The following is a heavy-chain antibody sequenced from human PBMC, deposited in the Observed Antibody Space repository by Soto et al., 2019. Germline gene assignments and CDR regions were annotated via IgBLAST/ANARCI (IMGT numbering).Heavy chain of an antibody. CDR2: INHSGST. V-gene: IGHV4-59*12. Sequence: SETLSLTCSVSGGSISSFYWRWVRQPPGTGLEWIGNINHSGSTNYNPSLKSRVSMSVDTSNNQFSPKLSSVTAADSAVYYCARDSTNYYYGLDVWGQGTTVTVSS. CDR3: ARDSTNYYYGLDV. D-gene: IGHD5-12*01. CDR1: GGSISSFY. J-gene: IGHJ6*02.